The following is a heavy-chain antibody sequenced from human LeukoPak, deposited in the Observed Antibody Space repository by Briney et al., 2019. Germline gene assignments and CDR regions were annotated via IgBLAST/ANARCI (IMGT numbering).Heavy chain of an antibody. V-gene: IGHV3-23*01. CDR2: ISASGSNT. J-gene: IGHJ4*02. Sequence: GGSLRLSCAASGFTFSNYAMSWVRQAPGKGLEWVSSISASGSNTNHGDSVKGRFTISRDNSKNTLYLQMNSLRVEDTAVYYCAKISHAVTTRGYFDYWGQGTLVTVSS. D-gene: IGHD4-17*01. CDR1: GFTFSNYA. CDR3: AKISHAVTTRGYFDY.